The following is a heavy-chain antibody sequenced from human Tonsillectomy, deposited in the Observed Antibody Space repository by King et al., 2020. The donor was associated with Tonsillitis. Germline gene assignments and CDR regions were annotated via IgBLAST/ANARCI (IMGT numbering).Heavy chain of an antibody. J-gene: IGHJ5*02. Sequence: VQLQQSGPGLVKPSQTLSLTCALSGDSVASNSAAWNWIRQSPSRGLEWLGRTYYRSKWYNDYAVSVKSRITINSDTSKNQFSLQVNSVTPEDTAVYYCVRVTMVRGATYNWFDPWGQGTLVTVSS. CDR2: TYYRSKWYN. CDR3: VRVTMVRGATYNWFDP. V-gene: IGHV6-1*01. D-gene: IGHD3-10*01. CDR1: GDSVASNSAA.